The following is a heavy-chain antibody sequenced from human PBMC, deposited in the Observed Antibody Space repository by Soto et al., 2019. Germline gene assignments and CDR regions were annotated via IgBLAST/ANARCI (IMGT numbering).Heavy chain of an antibody. Sequence: GGSLRLSCAASGFTFRSYGMHWVRQAPGKGLEWVAAISYDERNKFYTDSVKGRFTISRHNSKNTLYLQMNSLRAEDTAVYYCARYGDYYYGMDVWGQGTTVTVSS. CDR3: ARYGDYYYGMDV. CDR1: GFTFRSYG. J-gene: IGHJ6*02. D-gene: IGHD4-17*01. V-gene: IGHV3-30*03. CDR2: ISYDERNK.